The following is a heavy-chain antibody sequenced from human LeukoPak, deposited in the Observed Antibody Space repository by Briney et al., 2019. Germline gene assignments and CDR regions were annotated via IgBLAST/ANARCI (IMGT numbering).Heavy chain of an antibody. J-gene: IGHJ5*02. CDR3: ARAIYGDYDQVGFDP. D-gene: IGHD4-17*01. CDR2: IYDSGTT. Sequence: PSETLALTCTVSGGSMRGYYWSWLRQSPGKGLEWLGYIYDSGTTNYNRSLQSRGSISIDTSKNQFSLKLSSVTAADTAVYYCARAIYGDYDQVGFDPWGQGTLVTVSS. CDR1: GGSMRGYY. V-gene: IGHV4-59*12.